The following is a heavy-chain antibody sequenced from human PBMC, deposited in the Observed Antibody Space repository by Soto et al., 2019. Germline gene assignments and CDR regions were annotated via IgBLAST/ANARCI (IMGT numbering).Heavy chain of an antibody. J-gene: IGHJ5*02. V-gene: IGHV3-11*06. CDR1: GFTFSDYY. Sequence: GGSLRLSCAASGFTFSDYYMTWIRQAPGKGLEWVSYISSSVSYTNNADSVKGRFTIPRDNAKNSVYLQMNSLGAEDTAVYYCAKASGLVTKRFDPWGQGTLVTVSS. CDR2: ISSSVSYT. D-gene: IGHD2-21*02. CDR3: AKASGLVTKRFDP.